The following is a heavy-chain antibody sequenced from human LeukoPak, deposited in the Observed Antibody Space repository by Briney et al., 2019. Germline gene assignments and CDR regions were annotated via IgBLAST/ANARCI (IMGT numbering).Heavy chain of an antibody. CDR2: ISSSSSYI. D-gene: IGHD3-22*01. V-gene: IGHV3-21*01. CDR1: GFTFSSYS. Sequence: KPGGSLRLSCAASGFTFSSYSMNWVRQAPGKGLEWVSSISSSSSYIYSADSVKGRFTISRDNAKNSLYLQMNSLRAEDTAVYYCARDLYRIVVVPHYFDYWGQGTLSPSPQ. CDR3: ARDLYRIVVVPHYFDY. J-gene: IGHJ4*02.